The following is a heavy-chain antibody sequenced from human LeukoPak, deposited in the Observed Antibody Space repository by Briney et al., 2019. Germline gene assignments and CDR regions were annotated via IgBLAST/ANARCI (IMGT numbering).Heavy chain of an antibody. CDR3: ARGRLELTWLDP. CDR1: GGTFSSYA. V-gene: IGHV1-69*06. D-gene: IGHD1-7*01. J-gene: IGHJ5*02. CDR2: IIPIFGTA. Sequence: SVKVSCKASGGTFSSYAISWVRQAPGQGLEWMGGIIPIFGTANYAQKFQGRVTITADKSTSTAYMELSSLRSEDTAVYYCARGRLELTWLDPWGQGTLVTVSS.